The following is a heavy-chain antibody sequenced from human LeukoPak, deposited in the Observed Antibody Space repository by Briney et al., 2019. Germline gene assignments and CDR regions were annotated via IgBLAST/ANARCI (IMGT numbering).Heavy chain of an antibody. CDR3: ARYSTSWDY. V-gene: IGHV4-59*01. CDR1: GGSISSYY. CDR2: IYYSGST. J-gene: IGHJ4*02. Sequence: SETLSLTCTVSGGSISSYYWSWLRQPPGKGLEWIGYIYYSGSTNYNPSLKSRVTISVDTSKNQFSLKLSSVTAADTAVYYCARYSTSWDYWGQGTLVTDSS. D-gene: IGHD2-2*01.